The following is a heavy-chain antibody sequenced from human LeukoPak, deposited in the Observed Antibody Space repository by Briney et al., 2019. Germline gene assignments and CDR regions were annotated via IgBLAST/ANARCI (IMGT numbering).Heavy chain of an antibody. Sequence: ASVKVSCKASGYTFTSYYMHWVRQAPGQGLEWMGIINPSGGSTSYAQKFQGRVTMTRDTSTSTVYMELSSLRSEDTAVYYCARDRNYYDFWSGYYNGLRGDWSDPWGQGTLVTVSS. CDR3: ARDRNYYDFWSGYYNGLRGDWSDP. V-gene: IGHV1-46*01. CDR1: GYTFTSYY. CDR2: INPSGGST. D-gene: IGHD3-3*01. J-gene: IGHJ5*02.